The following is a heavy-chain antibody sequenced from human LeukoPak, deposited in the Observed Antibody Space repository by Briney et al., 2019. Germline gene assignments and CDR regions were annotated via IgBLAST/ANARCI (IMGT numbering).Heavy chain of an antibody. CDR3: ARVPTVTTPYYFDY. Sequence: PSETLSLTCVVSGDSISSGAYSWSWIRQPPGKGLEWIGYIFHSGSTFYNPSLKSRVTISVDTSKNQFSLKLSSVTAADTAVYYCARVPTVTTPYYFDYWGQGTLVTVSS. J-gene: IGHJ4*02. D-gene: IGHD4-11*01. CDR2: IFHSGST. V-gene: IGHV4-30-2*01. CDR1: GDSISSGAYS.